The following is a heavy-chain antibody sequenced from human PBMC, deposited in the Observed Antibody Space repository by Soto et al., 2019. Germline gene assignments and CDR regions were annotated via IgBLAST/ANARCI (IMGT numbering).Heavy chain of an antibody. CDR2: ISWNSGSI. V-gene: IGHV3-9*01. CDR1: GFTFDDYA. CDR3: AKDSKWFDP. J-gene: IGHJ5*02. Sequence: GGSLRLSCAASGFTFDDYAMHWVRQAPGKGLEWVSGISWNSGSIGYADSVKGRFTISRDNAKNSLYLQMNSLRAEDTALYYCAKDSKWFDPWGQGTLVTVSS.